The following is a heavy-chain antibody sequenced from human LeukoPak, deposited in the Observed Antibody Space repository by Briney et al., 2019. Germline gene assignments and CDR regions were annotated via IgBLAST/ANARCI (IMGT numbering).Heavy chain of an antibody. CDR1: GFTFTGHT. J-gene: IGHJ4*02. V-gene: IGHV3-7*01. Sequence: GGSLRLSCAASGFTFTGHTMTWLRQAPGKGLEWVANIKQDGSEKYYVDSVKGRFTISRDNAKNSLYLQMNSLRAEDTAVYYCARARMLDYYFDYWGQGTLVTVSS. CDR3: ARARMLDYYFDY. D-gene: IGHD2-8*01. CDR2: IKQDGSEK.